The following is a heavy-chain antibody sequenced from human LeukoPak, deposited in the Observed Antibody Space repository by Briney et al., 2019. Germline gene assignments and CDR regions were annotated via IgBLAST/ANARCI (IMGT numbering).Heavy chain of an antibody. J-gene: IGHJ6*04. D-gene: IGHD7-27*01. CDR3: ARDKLGGYYYYGMDV. CDR1: GFTFSSYA. V-gene: IGHV3-30*04. Sequence: GRSLRLSCAASGFTFSSYAMHWVRQAPGKGLEWVAVISYDGSNKYYADPVKGRFTISRDNSKNTLYLQMNSLRAEDTAVYYCARDKLGGYYYYGMDVWGKGTTVTVSS. CDR2: ISYDGSNK.